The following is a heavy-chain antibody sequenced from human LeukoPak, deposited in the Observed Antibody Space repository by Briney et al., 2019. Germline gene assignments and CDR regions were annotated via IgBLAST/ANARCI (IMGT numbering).Heavy chain of an antibody. V-gene: IGHV3-74*01. CDR3: ARGRRNYYDSSEDDAFDI. Sequence: GGSLRLSCAASGFTLSSYWMRWVRQAPGKGLVWVSCITSHGTTTNYAASVKGRFTISRDNAKNTLYLQMNSLRAEDTAVYYCARGRRNYYDSSEDDAFDIWGQGTMVTVSS. CDR2: ITSHGTTT. D-gene: IGHD3-22*01. J-gene: IGHJ3*02. CDR1: GFTLSSYW.